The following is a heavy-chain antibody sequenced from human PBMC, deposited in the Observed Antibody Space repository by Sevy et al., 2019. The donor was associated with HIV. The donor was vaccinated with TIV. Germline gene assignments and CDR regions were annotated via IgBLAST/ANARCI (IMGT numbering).Heavy chain of an antibody. CDR1: GYTLTKLP. Sequence: ASVKVSCMVSGYTLTKLPMHWVRQAPGKGLEWMGGFDPEDGETIYAQKFQGRVTMTEDTSTDTAYMELSSLRSEDTAVYYCATLDFWGDYPLYGRDVWGQGTTVTVSS. J-gene: IGHJ6*02. V-gene: IGHV1-24*01. D-gene: IGHD3-3*01. CDR3: ATLDFWGDYPLYGRDV. CDR2: FDPEDGET.